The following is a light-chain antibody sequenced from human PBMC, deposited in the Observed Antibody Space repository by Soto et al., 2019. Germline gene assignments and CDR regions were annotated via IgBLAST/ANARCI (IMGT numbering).Light chain of an antibody. CDR3: QESYSFLWGT. V-gene: IGKV1-39*01. CDR2: GAS. Sequence: DLQMTQSPSSLSASVGDRVTITCRTSQSINTYLNWYQQKPGKAPKLLIYGASSLQSGVPLRFSGSGSGTDFTLTITTLQPEDFGTYYCQESYSFLWGTCGQGTKVEIK. J-gene: IGKJ1*01. CDR1: QSINTY.